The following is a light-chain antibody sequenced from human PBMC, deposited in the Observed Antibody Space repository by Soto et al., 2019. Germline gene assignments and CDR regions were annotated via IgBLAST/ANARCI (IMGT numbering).Light chain of an antibody. CDR2: DAS. V-gene: IGKV3-11*01. CDR3: QQRSNWPPFLT. Sequence: EIVLTQSPVTLCLSLGERATLSCRASQSVSSYLAWYQQKPGQAPRLLIYDASNRATGIPARFSGSGSGTDFTLTISSLEPEDFAVYYCQQRSNWPPFLTIGGGTKVEIK. CDR1: QSVSSY. J-gene: IGKJ4*01.